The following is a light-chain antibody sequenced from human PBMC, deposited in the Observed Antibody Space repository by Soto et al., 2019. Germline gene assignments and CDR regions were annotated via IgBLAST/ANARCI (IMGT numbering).Light chain of an antibody. V-gene: IGLV2-14*01. CDR2: DAS. J-gene: IGLJ1*01. CDR3: SSYTSGGTYV. Sequence: QSALAQPASVSGSPGQSITISCTGTSSDVGGYNYVSWYQQHPGKAPKVMIYDASNRPSGVSNRFSGSKSGNTASLTISGLQAEDEADYFCSSYTSGGTYVFGTGTKLTVL. CDR1: SSDVGGYNY.